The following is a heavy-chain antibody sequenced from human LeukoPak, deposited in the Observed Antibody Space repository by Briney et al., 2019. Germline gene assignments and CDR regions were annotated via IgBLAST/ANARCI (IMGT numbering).Heavy chain of an antibody. J-gene: IGHJ5*02. D-gene: IGHD2-2*01. V-gene: IGHV1-69*02. Sequence: SVKVSCKASGGTFSSYTISWVRQAPGQGLEWMGRIIPILGIANNAQKFQGRVTITADKSTSTAYMELSSLRSEDTAVYYCARGHHRYCSSTSCPNWFDPWGQGTLVTVSS. CDR1: GGTFSSYT. CDR2: IIPILGIA. CDR3: ARGHHRYCSSTSCPNWFDP.